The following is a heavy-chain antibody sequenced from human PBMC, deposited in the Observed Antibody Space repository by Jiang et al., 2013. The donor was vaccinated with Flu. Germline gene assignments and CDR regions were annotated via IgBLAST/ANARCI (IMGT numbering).Heavy chain of an antibody. CDR3: ARDLDQFYGMDV. J-gene: IGHJ6*02. V-gene: IGHV4-59*13. CDR1: SSYS. D-gene: IGHD2-2*01. Sequence: SSYSWSWIRQPPGEGNWSGLGRIYYSGNTNYNPSLKSRVTISVDTSKNQLSLKVRSVTAADTAVYYCARDLDQFYGMDVWGQGTTVTVSS. CDR2: IYYSGNT.